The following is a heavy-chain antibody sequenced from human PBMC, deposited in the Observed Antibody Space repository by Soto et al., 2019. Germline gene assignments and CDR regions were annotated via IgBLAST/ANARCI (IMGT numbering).Heavy chain of an antibody. CDR2: ISAYNGNT. CDR1: GYTFTSYG. J-gene: IGHJ6*02. CDR3: ARFLYDFWSGYSNYYYYGMDV. D-gene: IGHD3-3*01. Sequence: ASVKVSCKASGYTFTSYGISWVRQAPGQGLEWMGWISAYNGNTNYAQKLQGRVTMTTDTSTSTAYMELRSLRSDDTAVYYCARFLYDFWSGYSNYYYYGMDVWAQGTTVTVSS. V-gene: IGHV1-18*04.